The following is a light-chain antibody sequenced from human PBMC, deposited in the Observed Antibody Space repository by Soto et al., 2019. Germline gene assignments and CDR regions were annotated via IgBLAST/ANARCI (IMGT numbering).Light chain of an antibody. CDR3: QQSYSTLAG. CDR2: AAS. V-gene: IGKV1-39*01. Sequence: DIQMTQSPSSLSASVGDRVTITCRASQSISSYLNWYQQKPGKAPKLLIYAASSLQSGVPSRFSGSGSGTDFTLTISSLQPEDFATYYCQQSYSTLAGFGQGTKVEIK. J-gene: IGKJ1*01. CDR1: QSISSY.